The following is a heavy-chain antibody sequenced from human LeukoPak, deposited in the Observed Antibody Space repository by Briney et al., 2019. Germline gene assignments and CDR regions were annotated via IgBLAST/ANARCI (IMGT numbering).Heavy chain of an antibody. CDR1: AYTFTSYD. D-gene: IGHD3-9*01. CDR2: MNPNSGNT. V-gene: IGHV1-8*01. J-gene: IGHJ4*02. CDR3: ARVPRADWDAYYFDY. Sequence: ASVKVSCKASAYTFTSYDINWVRQATGQGLEWMGWMNPNSGNTGYAQKFQGRVTMTRNTSISTAYMELSSLRSEDTAVYYCARVPRADWDAYYFDYWGQGTLVTVSS.